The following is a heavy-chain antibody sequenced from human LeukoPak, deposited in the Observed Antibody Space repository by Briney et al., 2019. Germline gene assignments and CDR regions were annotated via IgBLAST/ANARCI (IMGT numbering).Heavy chain of an antibody. CDR1: GGTFSSYA. D-gene: IGHD6-6*01. Sequence: GASVKVSCKASGGTFSSYAISWVRQAPGQGLEWMGGIIPIFGTANYAQKFQGRVTITADKSTTTACMELSSLRSEDTGVFYCARDQGSSSPSHTSGLHWFDPWGQGTLVTVSS. J-gene: IGHJ5*02. CDR2: IIPIFGTA. V-gene: IGHV1-69*06. CDR3: ARDQGSSSPSHTSGLHWFDP.